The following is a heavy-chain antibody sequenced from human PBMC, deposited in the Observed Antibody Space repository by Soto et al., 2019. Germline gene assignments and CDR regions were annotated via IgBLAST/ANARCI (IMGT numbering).Heavy chain of an antibody. Sequence: ASVKVSCKASGYTFTGYAIHWVRQAPGQRLEWMGWINAGNGNTKNSLKFQGRVTMTRDTSASTAYMELSSLRSEDTALYYCARSPGAAVDWVDTWCQGTLVTASS. V-gene: IGHV1-3*01. CDR3: ARSPGAAVDWVDT. D-gene: IGHD6-13*01. CDR2: INAGNGNT. CDR1: GYTFTGYA. J-gene: IGHJ5*02.